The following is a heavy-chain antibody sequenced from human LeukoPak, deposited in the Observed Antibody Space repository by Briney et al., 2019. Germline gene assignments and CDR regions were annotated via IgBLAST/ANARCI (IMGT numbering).Heavy chain of an antibody. Sequence: SETLSLTCTVSGGSISSYYWSWIRQPPGKGLEWLGYIYYTGNSNYNPSLESRVTMSLDTSTNQFSLRLSSVTAADTAVYYCARRYPNGWFFDYWGREPWSPSPQ. CDR1: GGSISSYY. CDR3: ARRYPNGWFFDY. J-gene: IGHJ4*02. V-gene: IGHV4-59*08. D-gene: IGHD6-19*01. CDR2: IYYTGNS.